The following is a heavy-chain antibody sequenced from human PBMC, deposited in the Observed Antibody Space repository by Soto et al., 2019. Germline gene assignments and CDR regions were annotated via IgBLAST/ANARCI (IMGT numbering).Heavy chain of an antibody. V-gene: IGHV4-61*01. D-gene: IGHD2-2*01. CDR2: VHFSGNT. Sequence: QVQLRESGPGLLKPSDTLSLTCSVSDGSVRNGMYYWSWVRQAPGKGLEWLGNVHFSGNTIYNPSLIGRVSMSVDMPKNQVFLELTSVTAADTATYYCARYCSNFDCHYFQFFDSWGQGTQVTVSS. CDR1: DGSVRNGMYY. J-gene: IGHJ4*02. CDR3: ARYCSNFDCHYFQFFDS.